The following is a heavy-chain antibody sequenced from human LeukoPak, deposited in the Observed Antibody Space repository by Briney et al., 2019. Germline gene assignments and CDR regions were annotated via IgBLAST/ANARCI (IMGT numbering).Heavy chain of an antibody. CDR2: ISGSGGST. J-gene: IGHJ4*02. CDR1: GFIFSSYA. CDR3: AKVRGATFKVCYFDC. D-gene: IGHD2-8*01. V-gene: IGHV3-23*01. Sequence: PGGSLRLSCAASGFIFSSYAMSWVRQAPGKGLEWVSTISGSGGSTYYADSVKGRFTISRDNSKNTLYLQMNSLRAEDTAVYYCAKVRGATFKVCYFDCWGQGTLATVSP.